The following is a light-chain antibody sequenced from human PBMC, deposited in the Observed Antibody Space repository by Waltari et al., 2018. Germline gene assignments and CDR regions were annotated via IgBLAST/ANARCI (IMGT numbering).Light chain of an antibody. J-gene: IGKJ2*01. V-gene: IGKV2-28*01. CDR1: QSLLHSRGYHY. CDR2: WDS. Sequence: DIVMTQSPLSLPVTLGEPASISCRSSQSLLHSRGYHYLHWYLQKQGKSPQLLIYWDSNRASGFPDRFSVSGSGTNFTLKITIVEAEDVGVYYCMQGLQVPYTFGQGTKLEI. CDR3: MQGLQVPYT.